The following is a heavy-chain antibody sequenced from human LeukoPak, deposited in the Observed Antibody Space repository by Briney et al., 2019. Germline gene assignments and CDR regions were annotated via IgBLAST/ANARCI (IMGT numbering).Heavy chain of an antibody. D-gene: IGHD2-15*01. Sequence: SETLSLTCTVSGGSISSYYWSWIRQPPGKGLEWIGYIYYSGSTNYNPSLKSRVTISVDTSKNQFSLKLSSVTAADTAVYYCARGGYCSGGSCYSPYRAEYFQHWGQGTLVTVSS. J-gene: IGHJ1*01. CDR1: GGSISSYY. CDR2: IYYSGST. V-gene: IGHV4-59*01. CDR3: ARGGYCSGGSCYSPYRAEYFQH.